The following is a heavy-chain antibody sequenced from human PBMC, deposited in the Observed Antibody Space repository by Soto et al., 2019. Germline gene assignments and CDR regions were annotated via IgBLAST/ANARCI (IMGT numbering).Heavy chain of an antibody. CDR1: GFTVSSKY. J-gene: IGHJ4*02. V-gene: IGHV3-53*01. Sequence: EVQLVESGGGLIQPGGSLRLSCAASGFTVSSKYMTWVRQAPGKGLEWVSVIYGGGTTYYADSVKGRFTISRDNSKNTLYLQMNRLRAEDTAVSSCVQTTGWPGFDFWGQGTRVTVSS. CDR2: IYGGGTT. CDR3: VQTTGWPGFDF. D-gene: IGHD7-27*01.